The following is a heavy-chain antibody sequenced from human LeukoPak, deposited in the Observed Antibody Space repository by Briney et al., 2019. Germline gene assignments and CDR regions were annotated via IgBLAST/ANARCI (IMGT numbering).Heavy chain of an antibody. V-gene: IGHV3-7*01. CDR2: IKKDGSEN. CDR1: GFTFSSYW. D-gene: IGHD3-10*01. J-gene: IGHJ4*02. Sequence: GGPLRLLRAASGFTFSSYWMRCVRKPPEKEQEREPNIKKDGSENYYVDSVKGRFTISRDNAKNSLYLQTNSLRAEDTAVYYCARVFPRGCFGYWGQGTLVTVSS. CDR3: ARVFPRGCFGY.